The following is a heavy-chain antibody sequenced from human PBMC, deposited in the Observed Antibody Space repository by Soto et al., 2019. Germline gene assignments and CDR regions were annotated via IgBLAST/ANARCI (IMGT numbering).Heavy chain of an antibody. CDR1: GGSFSGYY. CDR3: ARGNRRITIFGVVGGYYYYMDV. CDR2: INHSGST. D-gene: IGHD3-3*01. Sequence: QVQLQQWGAGLLKPSETLSLTCAVYGGSFSGYYWSWIRQPPGKGLEWIGEINHSGSTNYNPSLKSRVTISVDTSKNQFSLKLSSVTAADTAVYYCARGNRRITIFGVVGGYYYYMDVWGKGTTVTVSS. J-gene: IGHJ6*03. V-gene: IGHV4-34*01.